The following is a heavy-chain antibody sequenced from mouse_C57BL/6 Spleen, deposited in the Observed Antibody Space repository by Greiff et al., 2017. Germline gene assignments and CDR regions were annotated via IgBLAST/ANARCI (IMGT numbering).Heavy chain of an antibody. CDR2: INYDGSST. J-gene: IGHJ4*01. Sequence: DVKLVESEGGLVQPGSSMKLSCTASGFTFSDYYMAWVRQVPEKGLEWVANINYDGSSTYYLDSLKSRFIISRDNAKNILYLQMSSLKSEDTATYYCARVPAYYAMDYWGQGTSVTVSS. V-gene: IGHV5-16*01. CDR1: GFTFSDYY. CDR3: ARVPAYYAMDY.